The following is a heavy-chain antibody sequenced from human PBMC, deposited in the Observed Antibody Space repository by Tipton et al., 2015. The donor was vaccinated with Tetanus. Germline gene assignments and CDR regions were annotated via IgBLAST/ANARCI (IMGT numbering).Heavy chain of an antibody. Sequence: RLSCAASGFTFSSYTHKLKRKETGKKREGGPSISSSSSYIYYADSVKGRFTISRDNAKNSLYLQMNSLRAEDTAVYYCARDLQNYYDSSGYSDYWGQGTLVTVSS. D-gene: IGHD3-22*01. V-gene: IGHV3-21*01. CDR1: GFTFSSYT. CDR2: ISSSSSYI. CDR3: ARDLQNYYDSSGYSDY. J-gene: IGHJ4*02.